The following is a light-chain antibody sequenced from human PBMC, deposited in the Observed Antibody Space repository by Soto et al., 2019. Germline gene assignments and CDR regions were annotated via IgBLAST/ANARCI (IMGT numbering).Light chain of an antibody. V-gene: IGKV3-11*01. Sequence: EIVLTQSPATLTLSPGERVTLSCRASQTVGSNLAWYQQKPGQAPRLLIYGASTRATGIPARFSGSGSGTDFTLTISSLEPEDFAVYYCQQRSNWPRTFGQGTKVDIK. CDR1: QTVGSN. CDR3: QQRSNWPRT. CDR2: GAS. J-gene: IGKJ1*01.